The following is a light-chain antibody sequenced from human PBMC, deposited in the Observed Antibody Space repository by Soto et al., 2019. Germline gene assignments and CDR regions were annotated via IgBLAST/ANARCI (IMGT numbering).Light chain of an antibody. J-gene: IGKJ3*01. V-gene: IGKV3-11*01. CDR3: QQRYTWPS. Sequence: ETVLTQSPATLSLSPGERAILSCRASQGVSNSLAWYQQKPGQAPRLLIYDASNRATGVPARFSGSGSGTDFTLTITSLEPEDFAVYYCQQRYTWPSFGPGTKVDIK. CDR2: DAS. CDR1: QGVSNS.